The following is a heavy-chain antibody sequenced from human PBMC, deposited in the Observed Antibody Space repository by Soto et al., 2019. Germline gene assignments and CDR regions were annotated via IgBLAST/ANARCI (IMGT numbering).Heavy chain of an antibody. Sequence: QVQLVESGGGVVQPGRSLRLSCAASGFTFSSYGMHWVRQAPGKGLEWVAVMSWDGSDEFYEETVKGRFTVSRDNSRNTLYLQMNSLRPEDTAVYYXAKEGCSGGICYGFDYWGQGTLVTVSS. J-gene: IGHJ4*02. CDR1: GFTFSSYG. V-gene: IGHV3-30*18. CDR3: AKEGCSGGICYGFDY. D-gene: IGHD2-15*01. CDR2: MSWDGSDE.